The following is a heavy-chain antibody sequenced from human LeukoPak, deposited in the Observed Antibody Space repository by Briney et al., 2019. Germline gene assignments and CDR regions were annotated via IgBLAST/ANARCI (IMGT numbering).Heavy chain of an antibody. CDR3: ASMGGSIAADY. V-gene: IGHV3-30-3*01. J-gene: IGHJ4*02. CDR2: ISYDGSNK. D-gene: IGHD6-6*01. Sequence: GRSLRLSCAASGFTFSSYAMHWVRQAPGKGLEWVAVISYDGSNKYYADSVKGRFTISRDNSKNTLYLQMNSLRAEDTAVYYYASMGGSIAADYWGQGTLVTVFS. CDR1: GFTFSSYA.